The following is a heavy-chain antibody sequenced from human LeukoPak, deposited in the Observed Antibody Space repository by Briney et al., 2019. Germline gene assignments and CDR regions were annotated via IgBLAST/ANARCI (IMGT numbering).Heavy chain of an antibody. D-gene: IGHD6-6*01. V-gene: IGHV5-10-1*01. Sequence: GESLKISCKGSGYNFTNYWISWVRQMPGKGLEWMGTIDPSDSYNNYSPSFQGHVTISADKSISTAYLQWSSLKASDTAMYYCARTYSRSRFDYWGQGTLVTVSS. CDR2: IDPSDSYN. CDR1: GYNFTNYW. J-gene: IGHJ4*02. CDR3: ARTYSRSRFDY.